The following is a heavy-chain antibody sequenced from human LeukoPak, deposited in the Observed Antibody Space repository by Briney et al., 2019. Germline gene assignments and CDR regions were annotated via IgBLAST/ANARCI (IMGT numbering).Heavy chain of an antibody. J-gene: IGHJ4*02. V-gene: IGHV3-53*01. CDR3: ARGLRDGSPVGDNFDY. Sequence: GGSLRLSCAASGFTVSSNYMSWVRQAPGKGLEWVSVIYSGGSTYYADSVKGRFTISRDNSKNTLYLQMNSLRDEDTAVYYCARGLRDGSPVGDNFDYWGQGTLVTVSS. CDR2: IYSGGST. D-gene: IGHD5-24*01. CDR1: GFTVSSNY.